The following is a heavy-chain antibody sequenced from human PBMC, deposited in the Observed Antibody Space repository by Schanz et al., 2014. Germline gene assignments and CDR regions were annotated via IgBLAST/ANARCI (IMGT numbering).Heavy chain of an antibody. CDR2: ISRDGTTS. D-gene: IGHD7-27*01. CDR1: GFIFNDYY. CDR3: ARENLNWEAFDI. V-gene: IGHV3-11*01. Sequence: QVQLVESGGGLVKPGGSLRLSCAASGFIFNDYYMNWIRQAPGKGLEWLSYISRDGTTSYYADSVKGRLTISRDNAKNSLSLAMTSLRGEDTAVYYCARENLNWEAFDIWGQGTVVTVSS. J-gene: IGHJ3*02.